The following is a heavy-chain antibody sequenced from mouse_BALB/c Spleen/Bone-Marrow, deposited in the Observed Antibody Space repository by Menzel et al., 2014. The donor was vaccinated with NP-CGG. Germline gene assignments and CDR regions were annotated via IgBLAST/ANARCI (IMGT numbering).Heavy chain of an antibody. D-gene: IGHD2-3*01. CDR3: AVYDGYAMDY. Sequence: EVKLQESGAELVKPGASVKLSCAASGFNIKDTYMHWVKQRPEQGLEWIGRIDPANGNTKYDPKFQGKATITADTSSNTAYLQLSSLTSEDTAVYYCAVYDGYAMDYWGQGTSVTVSS. CDR1: GFNIKDTY. J-gene: IGHJ4*01. CDR2: IDPANGNT. V-gene: IGHV14-3*02.